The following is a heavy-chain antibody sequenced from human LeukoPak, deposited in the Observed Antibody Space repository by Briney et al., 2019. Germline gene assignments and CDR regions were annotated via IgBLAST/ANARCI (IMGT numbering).Heavy chain of an antibody. Sequence: ASVKVSCKASGYTFTSYAMNWVRQAPGQGLEWMGWINTNTGNPTYAQGSTGRFVFSLDTSVSTTYLQISSLKAEDTAVYYCAREPSLPGYSGYDSPHYYYGMDVWGQGTTVTVSS. CDR2: INTNTGNP. V-gene: IGHV7-4-1*02. CDR3: AREPSLPGYSGYDSPHYYYGMDV. D-gene: IGHD5-12*01. J-gene: IGHJ6*02. CDR1: GYTFTSYA.